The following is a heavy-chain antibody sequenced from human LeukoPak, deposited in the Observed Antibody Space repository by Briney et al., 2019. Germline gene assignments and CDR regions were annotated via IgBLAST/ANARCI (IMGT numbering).Heavy chain of an antibody. V-gene: IGHV3-21*01. CDR2: ISSSSSYI. D-gene: IGHD2-15*01. CDR1: GSTFCSYS. Sequence: GGSLRLSCAASGSTFCSYSMNWVRQAPGKGLEWVSSISSSSSYIYYADSVKGRFTISRDNAKNSLYLQMNSLRAEDTAVYYCARDLAPIVVVVAATGWWFDPWGQGTLVTVSS. J-gene: IGHJ5*02. CDR3: ARDLAPIVVVVAATGWWFDP.